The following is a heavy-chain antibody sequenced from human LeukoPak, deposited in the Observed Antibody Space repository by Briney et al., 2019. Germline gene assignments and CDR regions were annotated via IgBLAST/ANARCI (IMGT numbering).Heavy chain of an antibody. V-gene: IGHV5-51*01. D-gene: IGHD3-22*01. J-gene: IGHJ4*02. CDR3: ARTGYDSSGYYPFDY. CDR2: IYPGDSDT. CDR1: GYSFTSYW. Sequence: GESLKISCKGSGYSFTSYWIGWVRQMPGKGLGWMGIIYPGDSDTRYSPSFQGQVTISADKSISTAYLQWSSLKASDTAMYYCARTGYDSSGYYPFDYWGQGTLVTVSS.